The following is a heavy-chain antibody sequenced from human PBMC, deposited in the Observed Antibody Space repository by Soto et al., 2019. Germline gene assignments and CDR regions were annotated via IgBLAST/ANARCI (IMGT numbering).Heavy chain of an antibody. CDR1: GGSISSGDYY. D-gene: IGHD2-8*02. J-gene: IGHJ4*02. CDR3: AREGSTGGFDY. V-gene: IGHV4-61*08. Sequence: PSETLSLTCTVSGGSISSGDYYWSWIRQPPGKGLEWIAYIYYSGSTKYNPSLKSRVTISLDTSKNQFSLKLNSVTAADTAVYYCAREGSTGGFDYWGQGNMVTVSS. CDR2: IYYSGST.